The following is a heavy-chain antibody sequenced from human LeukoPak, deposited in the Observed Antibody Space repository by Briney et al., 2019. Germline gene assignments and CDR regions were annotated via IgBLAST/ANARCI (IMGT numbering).Heavy chain of an antibody. CDR3: AKDLLAAAGPNYYYYYMDV. Sequence: PGGSLRLSCAASGFTFSSYGMHWVRQAPGKGLEWVAFIRYDGSNKYYADSVKGRFTISRDNSKNTLYLQMNSLRAEDTAVYYCAKDLLAAAGPNYYYYYMDVWGKGTTVTVSS. CDR2: IRYDGSNK. J-gene: IGHJ6*03. D-gene: IGHD6-13*01. V-gene: IGHV3-30*02. CDR1: GFTFSSYG.